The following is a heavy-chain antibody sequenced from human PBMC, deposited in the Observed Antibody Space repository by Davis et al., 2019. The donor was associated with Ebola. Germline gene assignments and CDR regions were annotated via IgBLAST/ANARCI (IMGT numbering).Heavy chain of an antibody. CDR3: ARDLPGGDWYFDL. V-gene: IGHV3-30*04. J-gene: IGHJ2*01. CDR2: ISYDGSNK. Sequence: GESLKISCAASGFTFSSSAMSWVRQAPGKGLEWVAVISYDGSNKYYADSVKGRFTISRDNSKNTLYLQMSSLRAEDTAVYYCARDLPGGDWYFDLWGRGTLVTVSS. D-gene: IGHD1-14*01. CDR1: GFTFSSSA.